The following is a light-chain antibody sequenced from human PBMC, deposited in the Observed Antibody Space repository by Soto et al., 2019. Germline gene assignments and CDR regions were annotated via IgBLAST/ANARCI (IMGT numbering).Light chain of an antibody. J-gene: IGKJ1*01. CDR1: QSLVHNDGNTY. CDR3: MQATQSSWT. CDR2: KVS. Sequence: DMWMPRTPLSSPVPLGQAASISCRSSQSLVHNDGNTYLSWFQQRPGQPPRLLIYKVSDRFSGVPDRFSGSGAGTDFTLTISRVEAEDVGVYYCMQATQSSWTFGQGTKVDIK. V-gene: IGKV2-24*01.